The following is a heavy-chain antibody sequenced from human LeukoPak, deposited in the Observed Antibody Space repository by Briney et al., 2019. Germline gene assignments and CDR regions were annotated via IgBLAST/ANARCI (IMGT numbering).Heavy chain of an antibody. V-gene: IGHV3-33*06. CDR3: AKDLGDGYNYGDY. CDR1: GFCFGSYC. D-gene: IGHD5-24*01. Sequence: GRSLTLSCSVSGFCFGSYCMRWVRQAPGKVLEWVAVIGYDGGDKYYADSVKGRFTISRDNSKNTLFLQMNSMGVEDTAVYYCAKDLGDGYNYGDYWGQGTLVTVSS. J-gene: IGHJ4*02. CDR2: IGYDGGDK.